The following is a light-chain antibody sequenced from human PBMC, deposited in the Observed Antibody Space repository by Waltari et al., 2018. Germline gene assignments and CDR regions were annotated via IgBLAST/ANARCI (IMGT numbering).Light chain of an antibody. CDR1: QSVTRAL. CDR3: QHYVRLPAT. J-gene: IGKJ1*01. Sequence: EILLTQSPGTMSLSPGERATLSCRASQSVTRALAWYQQKPGQAPRLLIYDTSKRATGIPDRFSGSGSGTDFSLTISRLEPEDFAVYYCQHYVRLPATFGQGTKVEFK. V-gene: IGKV3-20*01. CDR2: DTS.